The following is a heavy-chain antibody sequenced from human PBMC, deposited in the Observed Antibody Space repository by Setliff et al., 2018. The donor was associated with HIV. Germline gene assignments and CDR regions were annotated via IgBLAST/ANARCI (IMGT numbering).Heavy chain of an antibody. CDR1: GVSISNGVYF. D-gene: IGHD6-19*01. CDR3: ATEMAAIRQDAFDI. Sequence: PSETLSLTCSVSGVSISNGVYFWSWLRQHPGKGLEWVGYIYYSGDTYYNPSLKSRVTISVDTSENWFSLTLNSVTAADTAVYYCATEMAAIRQDAFDIWGLGTRVTVSS. V-gene: IGHV4-31*03. J-gene: IGHJ3*02. CDR2: IYYSGDT.